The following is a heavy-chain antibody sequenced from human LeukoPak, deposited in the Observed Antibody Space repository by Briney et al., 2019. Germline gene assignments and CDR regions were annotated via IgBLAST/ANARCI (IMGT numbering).Heavy chain of an antibody. D-gene: IGHD2-2*01. CDR3: AREGYCSSTSCYSYYYYYGMDV. Sequence: GGSLRLSCAASGFTFSSYAMHWVRQAPGKGLEWVAVISYDGSNKYYADSVKGRFTISRDNSKNTLYLQMNSLRAEDTAVYYCAREGYCSSTSCYSYYYYYGMDVWGQGTTVTVSS. CDR1: GFTFSSYA. J-gene: IGHJ6*02. V-gene: IGHV3-30-3*01. CDR2: ISYDGSNK.